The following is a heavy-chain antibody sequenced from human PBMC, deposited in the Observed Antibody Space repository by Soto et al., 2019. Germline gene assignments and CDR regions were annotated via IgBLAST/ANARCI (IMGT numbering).Heavy chain of an antibody. V-gene: IGHV1-2*02. CDR3: AYLLIWSSSGVGGSDY. J-gene: IGHJ4*02. CDR2: INPNSGGT. CDR1: GYTFTGYY. Sequence: QVQLVQSGAEVKKPGASVKVSCKASGYTFTGYYMHWVRQAPGQGLEWMGWINPNSGGTNYAQKVQGRVTMTRDTSISRAYMELSRLRSDDTAVYYCAYLLIWSSSGVGGSDYWGQGTLVTVSS. D-gene: IGHD6-6*01.